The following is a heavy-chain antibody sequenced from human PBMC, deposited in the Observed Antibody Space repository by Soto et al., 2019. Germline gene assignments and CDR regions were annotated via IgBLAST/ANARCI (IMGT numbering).Heavy chain of an antibody. D-gene: IGHD4-17*01. CDR1: GLTSRNDW. CDR2: INQDGSER. CDR3: AVYGYGVSAAAY. Sequence: PGGSLRLSCAGSGLTSRNDWLSWVRQAPGKGLEWVANINQDGSERYYVDSVRGRFTISRDNVENSLYLQLNSLRPEDTAVYYCAVYGYGVSAAAYWGQGTLVTVSS. J-gene: IGHJ4*02. V-gene: IGHV3-7*03.